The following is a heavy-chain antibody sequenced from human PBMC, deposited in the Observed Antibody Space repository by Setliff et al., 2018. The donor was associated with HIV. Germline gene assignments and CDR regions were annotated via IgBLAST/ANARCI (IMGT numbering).Heavy chain of an antibody. V-gene: IGHV1-2*02. CDR2: INPNSGAT. D-gene: IGHD1-26*01. CDR1: GYTFSAYY. Sequence: ASVKVSCKVSGYTFSAYYLHWVRRAPGQGLEWMGWINPNSGATKYAQNSQGRVTMTRDTSISTAYMDLSSLTSDDTAVYYCALASIVSTARWNHWGRGTLVTVSS. J-gene: IGHJ5*02. CDR3: ALASIVSTARWNH.